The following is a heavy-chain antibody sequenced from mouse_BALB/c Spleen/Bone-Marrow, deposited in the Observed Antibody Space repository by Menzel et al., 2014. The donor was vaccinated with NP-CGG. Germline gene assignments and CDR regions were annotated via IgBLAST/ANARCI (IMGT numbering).Heavy chain of an antibody. CDR3: ARAVCGNFDY. CDR2: SRNKVNDYTT. J-gene: IGHJ2*01. CDR1: GFTFSDFY. Sequence: EVKLMESGGGLVQPGGSLRLSCATSGFTFSDFYMEWVRQPPGKRLEWIAASRNKVNDYTTEYSASVKGRFIVSRDTSQSILYPQMNALRAEDTAIYYCARAVCGNFDYWGQGTTLTVSS. D-gene: IGHD1-1*02. V-gene: IGHV7-1*02.